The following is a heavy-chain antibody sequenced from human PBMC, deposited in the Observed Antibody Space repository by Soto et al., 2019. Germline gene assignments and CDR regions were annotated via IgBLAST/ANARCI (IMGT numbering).Heavy chain of an antibody. V-gene: IGHV3-30-3*01. J-gene: IGHJ5*02. CDR2: ISYDGSNK. D-gene: IGHD5-12*01. CDR1: GYTFTSYA. Sequence: SCKASGYTFTSYAMHWVRQAPGKGLEWVAVISYDGSNKYYADSVKGRFTISRDNSKNTLYLQMNSLRAEDTAVYYCARAGKRWLQFFNWFDQWGQGTLGTCSS. CDR3: ARAGKRWLQFFNWFDQ.